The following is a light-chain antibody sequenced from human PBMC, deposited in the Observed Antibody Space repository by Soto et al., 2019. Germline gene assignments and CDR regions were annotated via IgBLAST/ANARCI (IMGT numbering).Light chain of an antibody. Sequence: DIQMTQSPSTLSASVGDRVTITCRASQSITSWLAWYQQKPGKAPKLLMYDASSLHSGVPSRLSGSGSGTEFPLTISSLQPDDFATYYCQQYNGYPWTFGQGTKVEIK. V-gene: IGKV1-5*01. CDR2: DAS. J-gene: IGKJ1*01. CDR3: QQYNGYPWT. CDR1: QSITSW.